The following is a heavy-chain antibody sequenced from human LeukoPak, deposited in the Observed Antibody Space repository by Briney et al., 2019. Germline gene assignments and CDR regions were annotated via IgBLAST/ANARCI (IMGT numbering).Heavy chain of an antibody. CDR2: ISGSGGST. V-gene: IGHV3-23*01. J-gene: IGHJ4*02. D-gene: IGHD5-18*01. Sequence: PGGSLRLSCAASGFTFSSYAMSWVRQPAGKGLEWVSAISGSGGSTYYADSVKGRFTIFRDNSKNTLYLQMNSLRAEDTDVYYCARIYSYGDWGQGTLVTVSS. CDR3: ARIYSYGD. CDR1: GFTFSSYA.